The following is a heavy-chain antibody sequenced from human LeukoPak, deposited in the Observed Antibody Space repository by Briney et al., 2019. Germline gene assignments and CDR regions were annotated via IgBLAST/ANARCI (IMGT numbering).Heavy chain of an antibody. CDR1: GYTFTSYG. CDR3: ARVAAYYDSSGYYGEAFDI. D-gene: IGHD3-22*01. Sequence: GASVKVSCKASGYTFTSYGISWVRQAPGQGLEWMGWISAYNGNTNYAQKLQGRVTMTTDTSTSTAYMELRSLRSDDTAVYYCARVAAYYDSSGYYGEAFDIWGQGTMVTVSS. J-gene: IGHJ3*02. CDR2: ISAYNGNT. V-gene: IGHV1-18*01.